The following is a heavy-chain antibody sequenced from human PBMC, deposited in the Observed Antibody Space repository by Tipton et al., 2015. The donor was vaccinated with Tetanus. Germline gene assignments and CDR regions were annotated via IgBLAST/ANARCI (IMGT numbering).Heavy chain of an antibody. J-gene: IGHJ5*02. V-gene: IGHV4-39*05. CDR2: VYYNGNT. CDR3: ATQTDNWFDP. CDR1: GGSLSSGTFY. Sequence: PGLVKPSETPSLTCTVSGGSLSSGTFYWAWIRQPPGKGLEWIGNVYYNGNTYYNASLESRVTISIDRSRNQFSLKVTSVTAADTAVYYCATQTDNWFDPWGQGTLVTVSS.